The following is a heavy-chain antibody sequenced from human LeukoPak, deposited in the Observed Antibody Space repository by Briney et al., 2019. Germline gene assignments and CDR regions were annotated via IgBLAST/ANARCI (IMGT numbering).Heavy chain of an antibody. V-gene: IGHV3-23*01. Sequence: GGSLRLSCAASGFTFSSYAMGWVRQTPGKGLEWVSGISGFGGGTFYADSVKGRFTISRDNSKNTLYLQMSSLRVEDTAIFYCAKGTGQYYSDYWGQGTLVTVSS. D-gene: IGHD1-1*01. J-gene: IGHJ4*02. CDR2: ISGFGGGT. CDR1: GFTFSSYA. CDR3: AKGTGQYYSDY.